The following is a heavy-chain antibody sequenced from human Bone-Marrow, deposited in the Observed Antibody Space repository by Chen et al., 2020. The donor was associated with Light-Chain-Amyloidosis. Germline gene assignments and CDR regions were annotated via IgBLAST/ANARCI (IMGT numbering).Heavy chain of an antibody. D-gene: IGHD3-10*01. V-gene: IGHV4-34*01. J-gene: IGHJ1*01. CDR2: INHNGRT. CDR3: ARWAGSYRDDDLQY. CDR1: GGSFSGYY. Sequence: QVQLQQWGAGMLKPSETLSLTCGVYGGSFSGYYWSWIRQPPGKGLEWIGEINHNGRTNYNPSLKSRVTISTDTSNRQFFLKLTSVTAADTAVYFCARWAGSYRDDDLQYWSQGTLVTVSS.